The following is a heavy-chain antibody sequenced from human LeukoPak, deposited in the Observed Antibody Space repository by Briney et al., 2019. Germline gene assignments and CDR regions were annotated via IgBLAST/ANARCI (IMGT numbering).Heavy chain of an antibody. CDR2: MNPNSGNT. J-gene: IGHJ5*02. D-gene: IGHD3-3*01. CDR3: ARSSYDFWSGYYTPVWFDP. Sequence: ASVKVSCKASGYTFTSYDINWVRQATGQGLEWMGWMNPNSGNTGYAQKFQGRVTMTRNTSISTAYMDLSSLRSEDTAVYYCARSSYDFWSGYYTPVWFDPWGQGTLVTASS. CDR1: GYTFTSYD. V-gene: IGHV1-8*01.